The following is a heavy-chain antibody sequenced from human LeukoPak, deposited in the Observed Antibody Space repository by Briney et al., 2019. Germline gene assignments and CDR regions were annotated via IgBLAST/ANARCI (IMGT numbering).Heavy chain of an antibody. J-gene: IGHJ4*02. D-gene: IGHD6-19*01. CDR2: IYYSGST. CDR3: ARAPGIAVAGTGADY. CDR1: GGSISSYY. V-gene: IGHV4-59*12. Sequence: PSETLSLTCTVSGGSISSYYWSWIRQPPGKGLEWIGYIYYSGSTYYNPSLKSRVTISVDTSKNQFSLKLSSVTAADTAVYYCARAPGIAVAGTGADYWGQGTLVTVSS.